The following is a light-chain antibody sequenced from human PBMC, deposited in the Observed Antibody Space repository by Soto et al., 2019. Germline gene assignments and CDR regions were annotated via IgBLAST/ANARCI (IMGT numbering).Light chain of an antibody. J-gene: IGKJ1*01. CDR3: QHYNSYSEA. CDR2: KAS. V-gene: IGKV1-5*03. CDR1: ETINIW. Sequence: IQMTQSPSTLSASVGDRVTITCRASETINIWLAWYQQKPGKAPKLLIYKASSLESGVPSRFSGSGSGTEFTLTISSLQPDDFATYYCQHYNSYSEAFGQGTKVDIK.